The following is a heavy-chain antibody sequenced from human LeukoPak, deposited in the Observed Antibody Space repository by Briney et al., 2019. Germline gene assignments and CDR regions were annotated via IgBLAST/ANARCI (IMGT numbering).Heavy chain of an antibody. CDR1: GYSISSGYY. CDR2: ISHSGST. D-gene: IGHD5-18*01. CDR3: ASSHDTAMVYFDY. V-gene: IGHV4-38-2*02. J-gene: IGHJ4*02. Sequence: PSETLSLTCTVSGYSISSGYYWGWIRQPPGKGLEWIGSISHSGSTYYNPSLKSRVTISVDRSKNQFSLKLSSVTAADTAVYYCASSHDTAMVYFDYWGQGTLVTVSS.